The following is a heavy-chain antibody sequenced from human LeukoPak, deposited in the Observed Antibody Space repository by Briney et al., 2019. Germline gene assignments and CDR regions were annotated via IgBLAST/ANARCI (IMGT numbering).Heavy chain of an antibody. V-gene: IGHV1-69*04. CDR3: ARDPGYYDSSGFL. CDR1: GGTFSSYA. D-gene: IGHD3-22*01. CDR2: IIPILGIA. J-gene: IGHJ4*02. Sequence: GASVKVSCKASGGTFSSYAISWVRQAPGQGLEWMGRIIPILGIANYAQKFQGRVTITADKSTSTAYMELSSLRSEDTGVYYCARDPGYYDSSGFLWGQGTLVTVSS.